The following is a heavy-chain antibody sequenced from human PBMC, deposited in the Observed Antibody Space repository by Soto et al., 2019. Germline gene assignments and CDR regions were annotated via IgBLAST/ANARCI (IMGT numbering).Heavy chain of an antibody. CDR3: ARHCHYCIDV. D-gene: IGHD2-21*02. Sequence: AHLVESGGGLVQPGGSLRLSCAASGFTFSNSWMTWVRQTPGKGLEWVANMNPDGSTKNYVDSVKGRFTISRDNAQNSLCLQMNSLRAEDTAVFYCARHCHYCIDVWGRGTTVTVSS. J-gene: IGHJ6*03. CDR2: MNPDGSTK. CDR1: GFTFSNSW. V-gene: IGHV3-7*01.